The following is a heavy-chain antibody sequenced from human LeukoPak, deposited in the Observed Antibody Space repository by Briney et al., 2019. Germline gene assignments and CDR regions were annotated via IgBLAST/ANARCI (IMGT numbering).Heavy chain of an antibody. D-gene: IGHD1-1*01. V-gene: IGHV3-23*01. J-gene: IGHJ4*02. CDR1: GFIFSNNW. Sequence: GGSLRLSCAASGFIFSNNWMNWVRQAPGKGLEWVSTISGGGGSTYYADSVKGRFTISRDNSKNTLYLQVNSLRAEDTAVYYCAKGGKWNVTPFDYWGQGTLVTVSP. CDR2: ISGGGGST. CDR3: AKGGKWNVTPFDY.